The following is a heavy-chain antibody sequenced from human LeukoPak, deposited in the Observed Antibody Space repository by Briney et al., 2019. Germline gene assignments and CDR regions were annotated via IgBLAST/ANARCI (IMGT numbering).Heavy chain of an antibody. CDR1: VYTFTGYY. Sequence: ASVKVSCKASVYTFTGYYMHWVRQAPGQGLEWMGWINPNSGGTNYAQKFQGRVTMTTDTSTSTAYMELRSLRSDDTAMYYCSREGEGEDGTGHHNWYSDLWGRGTLVTVSS. D-gene: IGHD2-8*02. J-gene: IGHJ2*01. CDR2: INPNSGGT. CDR3: SREGEGEDGTGHHNWYSDL. V-gene: IGHV1-2*02.